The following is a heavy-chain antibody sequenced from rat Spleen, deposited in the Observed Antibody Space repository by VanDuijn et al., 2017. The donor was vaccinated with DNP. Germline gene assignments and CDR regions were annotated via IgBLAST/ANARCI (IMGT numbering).Heavy chain of an antibody. CDR3: ARPLYYYSDQGFAY. J-gene: IGHJ3*01. Sequence: EVQLVESGGGLVQPGRSLKLSCAASGFTFSDYNMAWVRQAPAKGLEWVASISHNGGYTYYRDSVKGRFTISRDNAKNTQYLQMNSLRSEDTATYYCARPLYYYSDQGFAYWGQGTLATVSS. D-gene: IGHD1-1*01. V-gene: IGHV5S23*01. CDR1: GFTFSDYN. CDR2: ISHNGGYT.